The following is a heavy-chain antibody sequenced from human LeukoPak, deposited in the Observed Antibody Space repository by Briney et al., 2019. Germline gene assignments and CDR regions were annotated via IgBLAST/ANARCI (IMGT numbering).Heavy chain of an antibody. Sequence: GGSLRLSCQTSGFVFSNYGMHWVRQAPGKGLEWVSAISGSGGSTYYADSVKGRFTISRDNSKNTLYLQMNSLRAEDTAVYYCAKDPNRYRITGMGYWGQGTLVTVSS. CDR1: GFVFSNYG. J-gene: IGHJ4*02. D-gene: IGHD1-20*01. CDR2: ISGSGGST. V-gene: IGHV3-23*01. CDR3: AKDPNRYRITGMGY.